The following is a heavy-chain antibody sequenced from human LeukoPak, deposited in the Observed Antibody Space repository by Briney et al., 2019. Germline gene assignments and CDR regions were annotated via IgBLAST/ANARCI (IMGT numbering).Heavy chain of an antibody. Sequence: SVKVSCKASGGAFSSYAISWVRQAPGQGLEWMGGIIPIFGTANYAQKFQGRVTITADESTSTAYMELSSLRSEDTAVYYCARDPPTLWGFFDYWGQGTLVTVSS. CDR3: ARDPPTLWGFFDY. D-gene: IGHD2-21*01. V-gene: IGHV1-69*01. CDR2: IIPIFGTA. J-gene: IGHJ4*02. CDR1: GGAFSSYA.